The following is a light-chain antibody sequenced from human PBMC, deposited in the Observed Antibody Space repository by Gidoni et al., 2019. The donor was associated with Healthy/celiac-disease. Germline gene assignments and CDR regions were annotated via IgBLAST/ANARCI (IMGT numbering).Light chain of an antibody. CDR3: QQSYSTPPT. J-gene: IGKJ2*01. Sequence: DIQMTQSPSSLSASVGDRVTITCRASQSISSYLNWYQQKQGKAPKLLIYAASSLQSGVPSSFSGSGSGTDFTLTISSLQPEDVATYYCQQSYSTPPTFGQGTKLEIK. CDR1: QSISSY. V-gene: IGKV1-39*01. CDR2: AAS.